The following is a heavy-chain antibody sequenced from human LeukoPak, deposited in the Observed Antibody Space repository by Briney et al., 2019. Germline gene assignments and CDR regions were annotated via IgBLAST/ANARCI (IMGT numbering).Heavy chain of an antibody. J-gene: IGHJ4*02. V-gene: IGHV3-48*01. CDR3: ARDDTITPRLVHY. CDR1: GFTFSSYA. CDR2: ISSGSPTI. D-gene: IGHD4-23*01. Sequence: GGSLRLSCAASGFTFSSYAMSWVRQAPGKGLEWISYISSGSPTIYYADSVKGRFTISRDNAKNSLYLQMNSLRAEDTAVYYCARDDTITPRLVHYWGQGTLVTVSS.